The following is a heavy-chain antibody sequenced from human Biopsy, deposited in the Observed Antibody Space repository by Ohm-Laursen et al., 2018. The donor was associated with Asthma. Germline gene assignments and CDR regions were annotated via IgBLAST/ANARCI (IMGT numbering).Heavy chain of an antibody. D-gene: IGHD6-13*01. CDR2: IYYSGTT. CDR1: SGSGGYMRSGNYY. Sequence: SQTLSLTCSLSSGSGGYMRSGNYYWGWIRQPPGKGLEWIGSIYYSGTTYYNPSLESRVTVSAETSKNQFSLKLTSVTAADTAVYYCVRGSSSWHHGPFHYYYGLDVWGQGTTATVSS. CDR3: VRGSSSWHHGPFHYYYGLDV. V-gene: IGHV4-39*01. J-gene: IGHJ6*02.